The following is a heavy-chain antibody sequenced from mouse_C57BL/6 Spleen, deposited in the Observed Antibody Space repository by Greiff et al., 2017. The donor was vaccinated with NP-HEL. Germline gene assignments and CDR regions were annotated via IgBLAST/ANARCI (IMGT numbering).Heavy chain of an antibody. CDR2: IYPGDGDT. Sequence: VQLQESGAELVKPGASVKISCKASGYAFSSYWMNWVKQRPGKGLEWIGQIYPGDGDTNYNGKFKGKATLTADISSSTAYMQLSSLTSEDSAVYFCARRGLNWDGFDYWGQGTTLTVSS. CDR1: GYAFSSYW. CDR3: ARRGLNWDGFDY. D-gene: IGHD4-1*01. J-gene: IGHJ2*01. V-gene: IGHV1-80*01.